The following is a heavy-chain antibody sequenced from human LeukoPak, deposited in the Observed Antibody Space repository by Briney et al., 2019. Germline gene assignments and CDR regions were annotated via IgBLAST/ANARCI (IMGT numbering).Heavy chain of an antibody. CDR3: ARGLTGGPGFATFDP. CDR1: GGSISTYPYY. V-gene: IGHV4-34*01. D-gene: IGHD4-23*01. J-gene: IGHJ5*02. CDR2: INHSGST. Sequence: SETLSLTCAVSGGSISTYPYYWGRIRQPPGKGLEWIGEINHSGSTNYNPSLKSRVTISVDTSKNQFSLKLSSVTAADTAVYYCARGLTGGPGFATFDPWGQGTLVTVSS.